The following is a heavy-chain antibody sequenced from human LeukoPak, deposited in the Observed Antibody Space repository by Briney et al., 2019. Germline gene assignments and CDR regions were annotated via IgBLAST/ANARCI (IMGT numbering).Heavy chain of an antibody. CDR3: ARRDAVAGTEPFFDY. V-gene: IGHV4-59*08. CDR1: GGSISSYY. CDR2: IYYSGST. Sequence: PSETLSLTCTVSGGSISSYYWSWIRQPPGKGLEWIGYIYYSGSTNYNPSLKSRVTISVDTSKNQFSLKLSSVTAADTAVYYCARRDAVAGTEPFFDYWGQGTLVTVSS. D-gene: IGHD6-19*01. J-gene: IGHJ4*02.